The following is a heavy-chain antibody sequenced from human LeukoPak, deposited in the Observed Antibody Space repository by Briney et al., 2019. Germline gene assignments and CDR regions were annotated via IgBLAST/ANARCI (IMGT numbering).Heavy chain of an antibody. V-gene: IGHV3-30*02. CDR3: ARDFGVVNTFDY. D-gene: IGHD3-3*01. Sequence: GGSLRLSCATSGFNFNSYGMHWVRRAPGKGLEWVAFIRFDGSNTYYADSVKGRFTISRDNSKNTLSLQMNSLRTEDTALYYCARDFGVVNTFDYWGQGTLVTVSS. J-gene: IGHJ4*02. CDR2: IRFDGSNT. CDR1: GFNFNSYG.